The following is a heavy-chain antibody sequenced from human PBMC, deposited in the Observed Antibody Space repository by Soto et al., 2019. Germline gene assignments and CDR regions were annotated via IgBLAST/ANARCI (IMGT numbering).Heavy chain of an antibody. D-gene: IGHD3-9*01. CDR2: LGGDGGSA. V-gene: IGHV3-23*01. CDR3: AKFFLTGYIYYGMDV. Sequence: PGGSLRLSCAASGFTFRNYAMSWVRQAPGKGLEWVSALGGDGGSAYYADSVKGRFTISRDNSRNTLYLQMNSRRAEDTAVYYCAKFFLTGYIYYGMDVWGQGTTVTVSS. CDR1: GFTFRNYA. J-gene: IGHJ6*02.